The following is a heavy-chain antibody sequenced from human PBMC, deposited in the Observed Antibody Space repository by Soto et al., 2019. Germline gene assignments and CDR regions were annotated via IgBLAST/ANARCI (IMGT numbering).Heavy chain of an antibody. CDR1: GFTFRSYG. CDR3: AREDGGDFDY. CDR2: ISYDGSNK. J-gene: IGHJ4*02. D-gene: IGHD4-17*01. V-gene: IGHV3-30*03. Sequence: QVQLVESGGGVVQPGRSLRLSCAASGFTFRSYGLHWVRQAPGKGLEWVAVISYDGSNKYYADSVKGRFTISRDNSKNTLYLQMNSLRAEDTAVYYCAREDGGDFDYWGQGTLVTVSS.